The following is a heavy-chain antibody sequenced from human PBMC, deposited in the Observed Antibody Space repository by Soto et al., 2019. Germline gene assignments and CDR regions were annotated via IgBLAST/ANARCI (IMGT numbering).Heavy chain of an antibody. J-gene: IGHJ5*02. CDR3: ARGRRPEYSSSSGLFDP. V-gene: IGHV4-31*03. D-gene: IGHD6-6*01. Sequence: SETLSLTCTVSGGSISSGGYYWSWIRQHPGKGLEWIGYIYYSGSTYYNPSLKSRVTISVDTSKNQFSLKLSPVTAADTAVYYCARGRRPEYSSSSGLFDPWGQGTLVTVYS. CDR1: GGSISSGGYY. CDR2: IYYSGST.